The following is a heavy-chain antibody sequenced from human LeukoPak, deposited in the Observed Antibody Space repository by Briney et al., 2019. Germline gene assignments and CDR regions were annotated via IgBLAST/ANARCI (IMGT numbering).Heavy chain of an antibody. D-gene: IGHD3-22*01. CDR3: ARGAHYYDSSGYYYASDY. V-gene: IGHV4-30-2*01. Sequence: PSQTLSLTCAVSGGSISSGGYSWSWIRQPPGKGLEWIGYIYHSGSTYYNPSLKSRVTISVDRSKNQFSLKLSSVTAADTAVYYCARGAHYYDSSGYYYASDYWGQGTLVTVSS. CDR1: GGSISSGGYS. J-gene: IGHJ4*02. CDR2: IYHSGST.